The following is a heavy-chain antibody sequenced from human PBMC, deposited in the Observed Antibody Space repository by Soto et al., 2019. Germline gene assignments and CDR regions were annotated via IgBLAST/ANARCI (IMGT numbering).Heavy chain of an antibody. D-gene: IGHD2-2*01. V-gene: IGHV6-1*01. J-gene: IGHJ4*02. CDR3: ARVPDY. CDR2: TYYRSKWFY. Sequence: SQTLSLTCAISGDSVSSNSVVWNWIRQSPSRGLEWLGRTYYRSKWFYEYAESVRSRIAINPDTSKNQFSLKLSSVTAADTAVYYCARVPDYWGQGILVTVSS. CDR1: GDSVSSNSVV.